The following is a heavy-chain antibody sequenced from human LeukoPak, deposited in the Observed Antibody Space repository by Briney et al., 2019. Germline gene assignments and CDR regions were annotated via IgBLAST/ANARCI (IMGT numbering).Heavy chain of an antibody. V-gene: IGHV3-43D*03. Sequence: PGGSLRLSCAASGFTFDDYAMHWVRQAPGKGLEWVSLISWDGGSTYYADSVKGRFTISRDNSKNSLYLQMNSLRAEDTALYYCAKDMRYDTHGGVDYWGQGTLVTVSS. CDR2: ISWDGGST. D-gene: IGHD3-22*01. CDR3: AKDMRYDTHGGVDY. CDR1: GFTFDDYA. J-gene: IGHJ4*02.